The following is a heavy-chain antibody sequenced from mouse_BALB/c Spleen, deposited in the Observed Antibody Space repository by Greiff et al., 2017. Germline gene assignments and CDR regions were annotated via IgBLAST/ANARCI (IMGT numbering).Heavy chain of an antibody. Sequence: EVQRVESGGGLVQPGGSRKLSCAASGFTFSSFGMHWVRQAPEKGLEWVAYISSGSSTIYYADTVKGRFTISRDNPKNTLFLQMTSLRSEDTAMYYCALWLRRGDYYAMDYWGQGTSVTVSS. J-gene: IGHJ4*01. CDR2: ISSGSSTI. CDR1: GFTFSSFG. CDR3: ALWLRRGDYYAMDY. D-gene: IGHD2-2*01. V-gene: IGHV5-17*02.